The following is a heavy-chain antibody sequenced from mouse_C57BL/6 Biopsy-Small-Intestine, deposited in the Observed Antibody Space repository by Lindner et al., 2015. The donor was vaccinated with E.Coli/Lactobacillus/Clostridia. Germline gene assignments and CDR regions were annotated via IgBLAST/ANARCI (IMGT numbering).Heavy chain of an antibody. CDR1: GYTFTSNT. D-gene: IGHD1-1*01. V-gene: IGHV1-4*01. J-gene: IGHJ4*01. CDR2: INPSSTYT. CDR3: ARRYSDGYYYAMDY. Sequence: VQLQESGAELARPGASVKMSCKASGYTFTSNTIHWVKQRPGQGLEWIGYINPSSTYTKYNQKFKDRATLTADKSSSTAYMQLSSLTSEDSAVYYCARRYSDGYYYAMDYWGQGTSVTVSS.